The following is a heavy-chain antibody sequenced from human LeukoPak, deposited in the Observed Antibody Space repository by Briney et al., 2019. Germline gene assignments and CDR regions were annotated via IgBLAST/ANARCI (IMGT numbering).Heavy chain of an antibody. V-gene: IGHV3-21*04. Sequence: PGGSLRLSCAASGFTFSSYSMNWVRRAPGKGLEWVSSISSSSSYIYYADSVKGRFTISRDNSKNTLYLQMNSLRAEDTAVYYCAPPLDPGVVTFFDYWGQGTLVTVSS. CDR3: APPLDPGVVTFFDY. J-gene: IGHJ4*02. D-gene: IGHD4-23*01. CDR1: GFTFSSYS. CDR2: ISSSSSYI.